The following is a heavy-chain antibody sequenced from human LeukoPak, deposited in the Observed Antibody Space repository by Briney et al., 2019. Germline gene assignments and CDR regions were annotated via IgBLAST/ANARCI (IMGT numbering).Heavy chain of an antibody. CDR1: GYTFTGYY. CDR2: INPNSGGT. CDR3: ARELGYCSSTSCYDPNYYYHGMDV. Sequence: ASVKVSCKASGYTFTGYYMHWVRQAPGQGLEWMGWINPNSGGTNYAQKFQGWVTMTRDTSISTAHMELSRLRSDDTAVYYCARELGYCSSTSCYDPNYYYHGMDVWGQGTTVTVSS. J-gene: IGHJ6*02. D-gene: IGHD2-2*01. V-gene: IGHV1-2*04.